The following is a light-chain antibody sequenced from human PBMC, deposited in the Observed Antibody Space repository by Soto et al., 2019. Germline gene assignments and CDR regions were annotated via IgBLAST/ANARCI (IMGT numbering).Light chain of an antibody. CDR3: QQYNNWPPLT. CDR1: QTVRNNY. Sequence: EIVLMQSPGTLSLSPGERATLSCRASQTVRNNYLAWYQQKPGQAPRLLIYGASSRATGIPDRFSGSGSGTDFTLTISRLEPEDFAVYYCQQYNNWPPLTFGQGTKVDIK. V-gene: IGKV3-20*01. J-gene: IGKJ1*01. CDR2: GAS.